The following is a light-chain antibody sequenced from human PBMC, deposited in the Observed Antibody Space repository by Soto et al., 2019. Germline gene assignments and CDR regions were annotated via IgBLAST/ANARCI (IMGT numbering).Light chain of an antibody. Sequence: QSVLTQPPSASGTPGQRVTISCSGSSSKIGSNTVNWYQQLPGTAPKLLINSNNQRPSGVPDRFYGSKSGTSASLAISGFQSEDEADYYCAAWDDSLNGYVFGTGTKVTVL. CDR2: SNN. CDR1: SSKIGSNT. J-gene: IGLJ1*01. V-gene: IGLV1-44*01. CDR3: AAWDDSLNGYV.